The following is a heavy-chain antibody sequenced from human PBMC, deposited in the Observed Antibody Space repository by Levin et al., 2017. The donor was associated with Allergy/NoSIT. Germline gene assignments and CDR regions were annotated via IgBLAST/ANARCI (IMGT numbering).Heavy chain of an antibody. J-gene: IGHJ6*03. CDR3: AKVNDFWGGYYPGHYMDV. Sequence: PGGSLRLSCAASGFTFSTYAMSWVRQAPGKGLEWVSAISGSGGSTYYADSVKGRFTISRDTSKNTLYLQMNSLRAEDMAVYYCAKVNDFWGGYYPGHYMDVWGKGTTVTVSS. V-gene: IGHV3-23*01. D-gene: IGHD3-3*01. CDR2: ISGSGGST. CDR1: GFTFSTYA.